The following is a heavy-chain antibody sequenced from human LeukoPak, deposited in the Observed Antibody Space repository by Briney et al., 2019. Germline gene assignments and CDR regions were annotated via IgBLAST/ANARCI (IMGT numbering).Heavy chain of an antibody. CDR3: ATGYSSGWPFDY. D-gene: IGHD6-19*01. CDR1: GYTLTELS. J-gene: IGHJ4*02. V-gene: IGHV1-24*01. Sequence: ASVKVSCKVSGYTLTELSMHWVRQAPGKGLEWMGGFDPEDGETIYAQKCQGRVTMTEDTSTDTAYMELSSLRSEDTAVYYCATGYSSGWPFDYWGQGTLVTVSS. CDR2: FDPEDGET.